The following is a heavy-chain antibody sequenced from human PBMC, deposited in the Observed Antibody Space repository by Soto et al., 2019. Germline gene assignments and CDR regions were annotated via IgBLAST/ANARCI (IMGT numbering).Heavy chain of an antibody. CDR3: TRDWEITVSTWSFGGF. CDR2: IIPFHGVT. CDR1: GGTFSPYT. V-gene: IGHV1-69*08. D-gene: IGHD3-10*01. J-gene: IGHJ4*02. Sequence: QVQLVQSGAEVKKPGSSVKVSCKASGGTFSPYTINWVRQAPGQGLEWMGRIIPFHGVTNYAQKFQARVTSTADKSTSTAYMELSGLRFEETAMYYCTRDWEITVSTWSFGGFWCRGTLVTVSS.